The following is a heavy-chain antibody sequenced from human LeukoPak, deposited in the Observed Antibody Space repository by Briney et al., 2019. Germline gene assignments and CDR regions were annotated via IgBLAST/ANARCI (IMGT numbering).Heavy chain of an antibody. J-gene: IGHJ6*03. V-gene: IGHV1-46*01. Sequence: ASVKVSCKASGYTCTSYYMHWVRQAPGQGLEWMGIINPSGGSTSYAQKFQGRVTMTRDTSTSTVYMELSSLRSEDTAVYYCAREPGGGANYYYMDVWGKGTTVTVSS. CDR3: AREPGGGANYYYMDV. CDR2: INPSGGST. CDR1: GYTCTSYY. D-gene: IGHD3-16*01.